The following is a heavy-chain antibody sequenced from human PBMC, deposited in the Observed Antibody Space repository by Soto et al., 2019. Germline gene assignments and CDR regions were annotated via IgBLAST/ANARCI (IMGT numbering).Heavy chain of an antibody. V-gene: IGHV3-23*01. J-gene: IGHJ6*02. CDR2: ISGSGGST. Sequence: GGSLRLSCAASGFTFSSYAMSWVRQAPGKGLEWVSAISGSGGSTYYADSVKGRFTISRDNSKNSLYLQMNSLRAEDTVVYYCANTWRGCSGGSCDLRNYYYGMDVWGQGTTVTVSS. CDR1: GFTFSSYA. CDR3: ANTWRGCSGGSCDLRNYYYGMDV. D-gene: IGHD2-15*01.